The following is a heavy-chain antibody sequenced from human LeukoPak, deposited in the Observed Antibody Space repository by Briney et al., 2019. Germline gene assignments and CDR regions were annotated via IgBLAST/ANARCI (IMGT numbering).Heavy chain of an antibody. CDR1: GFTFSSYG. Sequence: GGSLRLSCAASGFTFSSYGMHWVRQAPGKGLEWVAVIWYDGSNKYCADSVKGRFTISRDNSKNTLYLQMNSLRAEDTAVYYCARDRLKSYEAFDYWGQGTLVTVSS. CDR3: ARDRLKSYEAFDY. J-gene: IGHJ4*02. CDR2: IWYDGSNK. D-gene: IGHD3-3*01. V-gene: IGHV3-33*01.